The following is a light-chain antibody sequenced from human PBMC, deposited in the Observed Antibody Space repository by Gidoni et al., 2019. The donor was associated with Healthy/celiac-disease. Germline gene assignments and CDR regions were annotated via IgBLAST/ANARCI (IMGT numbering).Light chain of an antibody. J-gene: IGKJ2*01. Sequence: IQMTQPPSTLSASVGDRVTITCRASQSISSRLAWYQQKPGKAPKLLIYAASSLESGVPSRFSGSGSGTEFTLTISSLQPDDFATYYCQQYNSYSYTFGQGTQLEIK. V-gene: IGKV1-5*01. CDR1: QSISSR. CDR3: QQYNSYSYT. CDR2: AAS.